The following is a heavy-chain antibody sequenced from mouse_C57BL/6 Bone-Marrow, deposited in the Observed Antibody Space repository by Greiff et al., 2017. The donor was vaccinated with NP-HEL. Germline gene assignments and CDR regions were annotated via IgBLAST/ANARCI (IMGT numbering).Heavy chain of an antibody. V-gene: IGHV1-78*01. CDR1: GYTFTDHP. Sequence: QVQLKESDAELVKPGASVKISCKVSGYTFTDHPIHWMKQRPEQGLEWIGYIYPRDGSPKYNEKFKGKATLTADKSSSTAYMQLNSLTSEDSAVYFGAREGWLLLYAMDYWGQGTSVTVSS. CDR3: AREGWLLLYAMDY. D-gene: IGHD2-3*01. J-gene: IGHJ4*01. CDR2: IYPRDGSP.